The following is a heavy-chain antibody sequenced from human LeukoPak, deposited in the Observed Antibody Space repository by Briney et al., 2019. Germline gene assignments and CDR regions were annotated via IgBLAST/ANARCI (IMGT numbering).Heavy chain of an antibody. Sequence: SETLSLTCTVSGDSFRISSYLWVWIRQPPGRGLEWLGSIHYTGSTYYNPSLKSRVTISVDTSKKQFSLNLRSVTAADTAVYYCARRYSSNWYIRYIDSWGQGTLVPVSS. CDR3: ARRYSSNWYIRYIDS. CDR2: IHYTGST. V-gene: IGHV4-39*01. D-gene: IGHD6-13*01. CDR1: GDSFRISSYL. J-gene: IGHJ4*02.